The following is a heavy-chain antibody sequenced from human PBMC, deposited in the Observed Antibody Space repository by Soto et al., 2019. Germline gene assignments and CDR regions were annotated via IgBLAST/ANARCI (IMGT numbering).Heavy chain of an antibody. CDR2: ISSSGTI. D-gene: IGHD5-12*01. Sequence: QLVESGGGLVQPGGSLRLSCAASGFTFSSYEMDWVRQAPWKGLEWVAYISSSGTILYGDSVKGGFTISRDNTDNSLYLQMNSLTAEDTAVYYCTKEKSVMYSGYDAFDVWGRGTMVTVSS. J-gene: IGHJ3*01. V-gene: IGHV3-48*03. CDR3: TKEKSVMYSGYDAFDV. CDR1: GFTFSSYE.